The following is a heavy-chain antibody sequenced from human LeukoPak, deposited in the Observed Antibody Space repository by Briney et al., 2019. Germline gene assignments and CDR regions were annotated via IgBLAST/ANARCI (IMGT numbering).Heavy chain of an antibody. CDR3: ARHNGWYDY. Sequence: GGSLRLSCAASGFTFSSYEMDWVRQAPEKGLEWISYMSNSGGYMYADSVKGRFTISRDNAKNSLYLQMNSLRAEDTGVYYCARHNGWYDYWGQGTLVTASS. J-gene: IGHJ4*02. CDR1: GFTFSSYE. CDR2: MSNSGGYM. D-gene: IGHD6-19*01. V-gene: IGHV3-48*03.